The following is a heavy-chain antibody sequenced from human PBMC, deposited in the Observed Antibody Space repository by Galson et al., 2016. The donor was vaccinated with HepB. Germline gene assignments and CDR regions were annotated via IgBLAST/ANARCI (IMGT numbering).Heavy chain of an antibody. CDR3: ARQLVTYGYPFDI. CDR2: IWFDGSNE. CDR1: GISFSKSA. V-gene: IGHV3-33*01. D-gene: IGHD5-18*01. Sequence: SLRLSCAASGISFSKSAMHWVRQAPGKGLEWVAVIWFDGSNENYGDSVKGRFTISRDNSKDTLYMQINSLRPEDTATYFCARQLVTYGYPFDIWGQGTLVAVSP. J-gene: IGHJ4*02.